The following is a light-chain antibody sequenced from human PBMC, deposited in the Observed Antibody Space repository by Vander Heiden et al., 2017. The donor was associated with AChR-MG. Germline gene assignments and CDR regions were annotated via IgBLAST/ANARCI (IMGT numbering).Light chain of an antibody. J-gene: IGLJ2*01. V-gene: IGLV4-69*01. CDR1: SGHSTAA. Sequence: QLVLTQSPSASASLGASVKLTCTLSSGHSTAAIAWHQQQPEKGPRYLMKVYTGGIYIKGDGIPDRFSGSSSGAEHYLTISGLHSEDEADYYCQSWVTGFRVFGGGTKLTVL. CDR2: VYTGGIY. CDR3: QSWVTGFRV.